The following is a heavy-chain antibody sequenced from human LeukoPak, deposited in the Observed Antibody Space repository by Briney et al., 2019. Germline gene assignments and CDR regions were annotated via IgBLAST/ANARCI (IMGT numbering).Heavy chain of an antibody. J-gene: IGHJ4*02. Sequence: SETLSLTCTVSGGSIGSSSYYWGWIRQPPGKGLEWIGSIYYSGSTYYNPSLKSRVTISVDTSKNQFSLKLSSVTAADTAVYYCARQQPGYCSSTSCLNEVDYWGQGTLVTVSS. D-gene: IGHD2-2*01. V-gene: IGHV4-39*01. CDR3: ARQQPGYCSSTSCLNEVDY. CDR2: IYYSGST. CDR1: GGSIGSSSYY.